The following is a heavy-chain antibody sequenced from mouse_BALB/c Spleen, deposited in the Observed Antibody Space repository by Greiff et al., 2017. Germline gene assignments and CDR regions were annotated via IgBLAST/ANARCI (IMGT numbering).Heavy chain of an antibody. J-gene: IGHJ3*01. CDR2: ISNGGGST. CDR1: GFTFSSYT. Sequence: DVKLVESGGGLVQPGGSLKLSCAASGFTFSSYTMSWVRQTPEKRLEWVAYISNGGGSTYYPDTVKGRFTISRDNAKNTLYLQMSSLKSEDTAMYYCARQLYYDYDGFAYWGQGTLVTVSA. CDR3: ARQLYYDYDGFAY. D-gene: IGHD2-4*01. V-gene: IGHV5-12-2*01.